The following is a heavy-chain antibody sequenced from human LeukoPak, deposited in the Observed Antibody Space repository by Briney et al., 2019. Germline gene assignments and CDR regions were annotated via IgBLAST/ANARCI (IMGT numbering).Heavy chain of an antibody. CDR2: ISADGGGT. CDR1: GFTYDDYA. V-gene: IGHV3-43*02. Sequence: GGSLTLSCAASGFTYDDYAMHWVRQAPGKALEWVSLISADGGGTYYADSVKDRFTISRDNSKSSLYLQMNSLRTEDTALYSCAKRAVRSQSMDVWGQGTTVTVSS. D-gene: IGHD2-8*01. J-gene: IGHJ6*02. CDR3: AKRAVRSQSMDV.